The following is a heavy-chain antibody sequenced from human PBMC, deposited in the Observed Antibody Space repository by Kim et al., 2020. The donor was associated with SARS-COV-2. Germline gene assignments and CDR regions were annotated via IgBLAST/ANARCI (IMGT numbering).Heavy chain of an antibody. CDR2: ISYDGSNK. J-gene: IGHJ4*01. CDR3: AKDSGYYDSSGYTPYY. CDR1: GFTFSSYG. V-gene: IGHV3-30*18. Sequence: GGSLRLSCAASGFTFSSYGMHWVRQAPGKGLEWVAVISYDGSNKYYADSVKGRFTISRDNSKNTLYLQMNSLRAEDTAVYYCAKDSGYYDSSGYTPYYWG. D-gene: IGHD3-22*01.